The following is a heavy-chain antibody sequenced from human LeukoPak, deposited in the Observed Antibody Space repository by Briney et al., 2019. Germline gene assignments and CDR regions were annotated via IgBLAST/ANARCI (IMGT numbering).Heavy chain of an antibody. D-gene: IGHD1-1*01. V-gene: IGHV4-30-2*01. CDR3: ARVTYDQSHDS. Sequence: PSQTLSLTCAVSGGSIGSGGYSWSWIRQPPGKGLEWIGYIYHSGSTFYNPSLKSRLIISVDRSKNQFSLKLNSVTAADTAVYYCARVTYDQSHDSWGQGTQVTVS. CDR1: GGSIGSGGYS. CDR2: IYHSGST. J-gene: IGHJ4*02.